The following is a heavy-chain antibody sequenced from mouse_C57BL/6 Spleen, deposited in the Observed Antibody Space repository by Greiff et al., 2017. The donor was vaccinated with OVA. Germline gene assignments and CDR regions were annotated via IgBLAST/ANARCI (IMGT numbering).Heavy chain of an antibody. J-gene: IGHJ1*03. Sequence: QVQLQQPGAELVRPGTSVTLSCKASGYTFTSYWMHWVKQRPGQGLEWSGVIDPSDSYTNYNQKFKGKATLTVDTSSSTDYMQLSSLTSEDSAVYYCARKDGTKVYWYFDVWGTGTTVTVSS. CDR2: IDPSDSYT. D-gene: IGHD2-1*01. CDR1: GYTFTSYW. V-gene: IGHV1-59*01. CDR3: ARKDGTKVYWYFDV.